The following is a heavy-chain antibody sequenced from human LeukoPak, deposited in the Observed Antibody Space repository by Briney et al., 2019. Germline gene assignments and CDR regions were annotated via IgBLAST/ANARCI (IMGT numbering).Heavy chain of an antibody. J-gene: IGHJ5*02. CDR3: ARTRVSPNWFDP. CDR1: GFTFSSYE. CDR2: ISSSGSTI. V-gene: IGHV3-48*03. Sequence: GGSLRLSCAASGFTFSSYEMNWVRQAPGKGLEWVSYISSSGSTIYYADSVKGRFTISRDNAKNSLYLQMNSLRAEDTAVCYCARTRVSPNWFDPWGQGTLVTVSS.